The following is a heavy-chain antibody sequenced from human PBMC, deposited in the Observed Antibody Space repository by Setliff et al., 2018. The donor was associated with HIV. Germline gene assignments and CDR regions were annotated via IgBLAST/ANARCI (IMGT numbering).Heavy chain of an antibody. V-gene: IGHV1-69*10. CDR3: AREESSGSYPIDY. CDR2: IIPILGIA. J-gene: IGHJ4*02. CDR1: GGTFSSYA. D-gene: IGHD1-26*01. Sequence: SVKVSCKASGGTFSSYAISWVRQAPGQGLGWMGGIIPILGIANYAQKFQGRVTITTDESTSTAYMELSSLRSEDTAVYYCAREESSGSYPIDYWGQGTLVTVSS.